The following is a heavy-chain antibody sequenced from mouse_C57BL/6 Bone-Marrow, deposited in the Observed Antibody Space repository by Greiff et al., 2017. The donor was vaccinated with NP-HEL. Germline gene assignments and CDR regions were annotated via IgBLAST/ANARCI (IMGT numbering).Heavy chain of an antibody. D-gene: IGHD2-13*01. Sequence: VQLVESGAELARPGASVKLSCKASGYTFTSYGISWVKQRTGQGLEWIGEIYPRSGNTYYNEKFKGKATLTADKSSSTAYMELRSLTSEDSAVYFCARRGDPWFAYWGQGTLVTVSA. J-gene: IGHJ3*01. CDR3: ARRGDPWFAY. V-gene: IGHV1-81*01. CDR2: IYPRSGNT. CDR1: GYTFTSYG.